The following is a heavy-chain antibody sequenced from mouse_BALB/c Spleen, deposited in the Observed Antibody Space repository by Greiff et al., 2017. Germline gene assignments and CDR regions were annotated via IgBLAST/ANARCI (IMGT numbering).Heavy chain of an antibody. CDR2: IRNKANGYTT. CDR3: ARDIIYYGCSPFAY. V-gene: IGHV7-3*02. J-gene: IGHJ3*01. D-gene: IGHD1-1*01. Sequence: EVQGVESGGGLVQPGGSLRLSCAPSGFTFTDYYMSWVRQPPGKALEWLGFIRNKANGYTTEYSASVKGQFTISRDNSQSILYLQMNTLRAEDSATYYCARDIIYYGCSPFAYWGQGTLVTVSA. CDR1: GFTFTDYY.